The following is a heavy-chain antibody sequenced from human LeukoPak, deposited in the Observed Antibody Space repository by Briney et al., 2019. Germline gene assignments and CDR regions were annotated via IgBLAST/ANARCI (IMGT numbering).Heavy chain of an antibody. CDR1: GFPFSNSW. Sequence: QPGGSLRLSCAVSGFPFSNSWMSWVRQAPGKGLEGVANIKKDGSGISYMDSVKGRFIISRDNARNSLYLQMNSLRVEDTAVYFCAGGNSMDVWGKGTAVTVSS. CDR2: IKKDGSGI. D-gene: IGHD1/OR15-1a*01. V-gene: IGHV3-7*03. CDR3: AGGNSMDV. J-gene: IGHJ6*04.